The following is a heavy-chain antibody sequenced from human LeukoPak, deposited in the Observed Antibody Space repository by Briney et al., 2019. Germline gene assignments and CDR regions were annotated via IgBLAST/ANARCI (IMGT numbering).Heavy chain of an antibody. J-gene: IGHJ6*02. CDR1: GFTFDNYA. D-gene: IGHD1-14*01. CDR2: ISGSGVST. Sequence: GGSLRLSCAASGFTFDNYAMSWVRQAPGKGLEWVSTISGSGVSTYYADSVKGRFTISRDNSKNTMYLQMNSLRAEDTAVYYCAKVSGGGLYYDGMDVWGQGTTVTVSS. V-gene: IGHV3-23*01. CDR3: AKVSGGGLYYDGMDV.